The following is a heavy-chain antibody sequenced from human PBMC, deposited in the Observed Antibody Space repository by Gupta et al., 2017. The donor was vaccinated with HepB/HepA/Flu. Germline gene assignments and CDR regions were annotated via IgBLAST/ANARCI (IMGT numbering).Heavy chain of an antibody. D-gene: IGHD6-13*01. V-gene: IGHV1-69*04. Sequence: QAQLVQSGAEVKTPASSVKVSCKASGGTFSSYAISWVRQAPGQGLEWMGRIIPTLGIANYAEKFQVRGTITADKSTSKAYMELRSLRPEDTAVYYCARGAQLWNRAAAGTYYFDYWGQGTLVTVSS. CDR3: ARGAQLWNRAAAGTYYFDY. J-gene: IGHJ4*02. CDR1: GGTFSSYA. CDR2: IIPTLGIA.